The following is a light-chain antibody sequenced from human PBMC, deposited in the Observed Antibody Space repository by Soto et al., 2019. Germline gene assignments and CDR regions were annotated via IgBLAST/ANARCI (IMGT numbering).Light chain of an antibody. CDR3: SSYSDTNICV. V-gene: IGLV2-14*01. J-gene: IGLJ1*01. CDR2: EVS. CDR1: SSDVGGYDY. Sequence: QSVLTQPASVSGSPGQSITISCTGTSSDVGGYDYVSWYQLHPGKAPKLMIFEVSNRPSGVSYRFSGSKSGNTASLTVSGLQAVDEADYYCSSYSDTNICVFGTGTKVTVL.